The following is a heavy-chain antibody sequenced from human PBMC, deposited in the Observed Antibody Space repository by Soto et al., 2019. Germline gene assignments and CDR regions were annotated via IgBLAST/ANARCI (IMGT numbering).Heavy chain of an antibody. CDR2: INHGGTT. V-gene: IGHV4-34*01. D-gene: IGHD3-22*01. Sequence: SETLSLTCAVYGSSFSGYDWSWLRQPPGKGLEWIGEINHGGTTKYNPSLKSRATISEDTSSNQVSLKLMSVTAADTAVYYCARLPPYYYDSSGLFFDQWGQGTLVTVSS. CDR3: ARLPPYYYDSSGLFFDQ. CDR1: GSSFSGYD. J-gene: IGHJ4*02.